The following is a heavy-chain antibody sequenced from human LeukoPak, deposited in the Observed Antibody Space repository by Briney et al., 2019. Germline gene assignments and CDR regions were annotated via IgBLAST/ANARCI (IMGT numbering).Heavy chain of an antibody. CDR3: ARFCSGGSCPDY. J-gene: IGHJ4*02. Sequence: SETLSLTCTVSGASISGGSYYWSWIRQPAGKGLEWIGRIYTTGSTNYNPSLKSRVTMSVDTSKNQVSLKLSSVTAADTAVYYCARFCSGGSCPDYWGQGTLVTVSS. CDR2: IYTTGST. D-gene: IGHD2-15*01. CDR1: GASISGGSYY. V-gene: IGHV4-61*02.